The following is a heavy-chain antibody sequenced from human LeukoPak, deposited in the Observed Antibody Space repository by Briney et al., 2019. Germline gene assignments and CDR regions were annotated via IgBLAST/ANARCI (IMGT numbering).Heavy chain of an antibody. D-gene: IGHD4-17*01. CDR3: ARTAHKAHTVTTLHAFDI. CDR2: IIPIFGTA. CDR1: GGTFSSYA. J-gene: IGHJ3*02. V-gene: IGHV1-69*01. Sequence: GASVKVSCKASGGTFSSYAISWVRQAPGQGLEWMGGIIPIFGTANYAQKFQGRVTITADESTSTAYMELSSLRSEDTAVYYCARTAHKAHTVTTLHAFDIWGQGTMVTVSS.